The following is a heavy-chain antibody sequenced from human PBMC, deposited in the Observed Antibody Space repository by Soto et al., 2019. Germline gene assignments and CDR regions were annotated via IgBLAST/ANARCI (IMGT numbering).Heavy chain of an antibody. CDR1: GFTFSSYG. CDR2: IWYDGSNK. V-gene: IGHV3-33*01. CDR3: ARDGSGSSHYFDY. D-gene: IGHD1-26*01. J-gene: IGHJ4*02. Sequence: GGSLRLSCAASGFTFSSYGMHGVRQAPGKGLEWVAVIWYDGSNKYYTDSVKGRFTISRDNSKNTLFLQMNSLRAEDTAVYYCARDGSGSSHYFDYWGQGTLVTVSS.